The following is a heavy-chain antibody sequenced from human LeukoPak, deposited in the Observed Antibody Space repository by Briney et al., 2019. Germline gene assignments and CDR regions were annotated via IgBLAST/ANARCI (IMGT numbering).Heavy chain of an antibody. D-gene: IGHD3-3*01. CDR3: ARDFSDDSLLDY. J-gene: IGHJ4*02. CDR1: GYTFIDYY. V-gene: IGHV1-2*02. CDR2: INPNSGGT. Sequence: ASVKVSCKASGYTFIDYYVHWVRQAPGQGLEWMGWINPNSGGTNYAQKFQGRVTMTRDTSISTAYMELSRLRSDDTAVYYCARDFSDDSLLDYWGQGTLVTVSS.